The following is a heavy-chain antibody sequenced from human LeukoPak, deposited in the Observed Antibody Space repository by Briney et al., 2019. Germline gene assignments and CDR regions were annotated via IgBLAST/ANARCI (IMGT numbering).Heavy chain of an antibody. CDR2: INHSGST. CDR3: ARGRAMGPPFYY. D-gene: IGHD5-18*01. V-gene: IGHV4-34*01. J-gene: IGHJ4*02. Sequence: KPGGSLRLSCAASGFTFSSYAMSWVRQPPGKGLEWIGEINHSGSTNYNPSLKSRVTISVDTSKNQFSLKLSSVTAADTAVYYCARGRAMGPPFYYWGQGTLVTVSS. CDR1: GFTFSSYA.